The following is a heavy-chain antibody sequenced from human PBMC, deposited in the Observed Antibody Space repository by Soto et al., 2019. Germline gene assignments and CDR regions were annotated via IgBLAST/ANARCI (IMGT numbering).Heavy chain of an antibody. CDR2: IKYDGSEK. J-gene: IGHJ4*02. V-gene: IGHV3-7*01. Sequence: PGGSLRLSCAASGFSFSNYWMSWVRQAPGKGLEWVANIKYDGSEKYYVDLVKGRFTISRDNAKNSLSLQMNSLRAEDTAVYYCAREPEGLDYWGPGTLVTVSS. CDR3: AREPEGLDY. CDR1: GFSFSNYW.